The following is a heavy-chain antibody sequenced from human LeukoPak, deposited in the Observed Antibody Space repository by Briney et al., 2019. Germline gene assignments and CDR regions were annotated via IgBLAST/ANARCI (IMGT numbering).Heavy chain of an antibody. J-gene: IGHJ4*02. CDR2: INTTGIT. CDR1: GGSIISYY. D-gene: IGHD4-17*01. Sequence: ETLSLPCTVSGGSIISYYWNWIRQPAGKQLEWIGRINTTGITNYNPSLKSRVTMSVDTSKNQFSLKLSSVTAADTAVYYCARVPMDYGDYPFDYWGQGTLVTVSS. V-gene: IGHV4-4*07. CDR3: ARVPMDYGDYPFDY.